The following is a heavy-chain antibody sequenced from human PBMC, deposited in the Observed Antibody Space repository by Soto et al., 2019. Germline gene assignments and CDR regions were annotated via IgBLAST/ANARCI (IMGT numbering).Heavy chain of an antibody. V-gene: IGHV3-30*03. CDR1: GFNFGFFG. J-gene: IGHJ4*02. CDR2: ISGDGINK. D-gene: IGHD1-26*01. CDR3: ARGNLSFDFDS. Sequence: QIQLVESGGDVVQPGKSLRLSCAASGFNFGFFGMHWVRQAPGKGLEWVAFISGDGINKQYADSVRGRFTLSRDDSRKTMYLQMDSLRDEDTALYYCARGNLSFDFDSWGLGTRVTVSS.